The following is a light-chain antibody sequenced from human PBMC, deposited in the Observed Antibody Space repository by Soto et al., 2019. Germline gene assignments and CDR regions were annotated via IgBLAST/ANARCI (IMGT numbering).Light chain of an antibody. CDR2: EGS. J-gene: IGLJ1*01. CDR1: DSDVGTYNL. V-gene: IGLV2-23*01. CDR3: CSYGGSSTFVV. Sequence: QSVLTQPASVSGSPGQSITISCTGTDSDVGTYNLVSWYQRHPGKAPKLTIYEGSKRPSGVSNRFSGSKSGNTATLTISGLQTEDEADYFCCSYGGSSTFVVFGAGTKVTVL.